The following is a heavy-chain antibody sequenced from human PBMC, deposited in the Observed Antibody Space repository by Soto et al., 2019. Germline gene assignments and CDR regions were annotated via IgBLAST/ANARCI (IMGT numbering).Heavy chain of an antibody. CDR2: IDTSGST. D-gene: IGHD3-3*01. CDR3: ARGGQDFWSGPFDY. CDR1: GGSISNYY. V-gene: IGHV4-4*07. J-gene: IGHJ4*02. Sequence: SETLSLTCTVSGGSISNYYCNWIRQPAGKGLEWIGRIDTSGSTDYNPSLKSRVTMSVDTSKQEFSLKLSSVTAADTALYYCARGGQDFWSGPFDYWGRGALVTVSS.